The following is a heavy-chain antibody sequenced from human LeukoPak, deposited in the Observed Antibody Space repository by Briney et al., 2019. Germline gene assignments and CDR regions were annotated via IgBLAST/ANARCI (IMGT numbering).Heavy chain of an antibody. V-gene: IGHV3-23*01. Sequence: GGSLRLSCAASGFTFSSYAMSWVRQAPGKGLEWVSAISGSGGSTYYADSVKGRFTISRDNSKNTLYLQMNSLRAEDTAVYYCAKARDSSGWYGNDYWGQGTLVTVSS. D-gene: IGHD6-19*01. CDR1: GFTFSSYA. J-gene: IGHJ4*02. CDR2: ISGSGGST. CDR3: AKARDSSGWYGNDY.